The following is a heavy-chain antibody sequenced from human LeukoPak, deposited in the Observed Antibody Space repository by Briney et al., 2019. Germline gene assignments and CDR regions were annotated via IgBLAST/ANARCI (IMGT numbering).Heavy chain of an antibody. Sequence: SETLSLTCAVYGGSFSGYYWSWIRQPPGKGLEWIGEINHSGSTNYNPSLKSRVTISVDTSKNQFSLKLSSVTAADTAVYYCARRGLDYGDPGHGMDVWGQGTTVTVSS. J-gene: IGHJ6*02. CDR3: ARRGLDYGDPGHGMDV. CDR2: INHSGST. D-gene: IGHD4-17*01. V-gene: IGHV4-34*01. CDR1: GGSFSGYY.